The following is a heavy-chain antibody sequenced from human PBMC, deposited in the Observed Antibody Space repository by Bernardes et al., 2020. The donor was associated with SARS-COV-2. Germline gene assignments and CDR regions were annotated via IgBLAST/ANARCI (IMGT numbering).Heavy chain of an antibody. CDR2: IYYSGST. CDR3: ARLNDILTGYHYLDY. Sequence: SETLSLTCTVSGGSISSSSYYWGWIRQPPGKGLEWIGSIYYSGSTYYNPSLKSRVTISVDTSKNQFSLKLSSVTAADTAVYYCARLNDILTGYHYLDYWGKGTLVTGSS. V-gene: IGHV4-39*01. CDR1: GGSISSSSYY. D-gene: IGHD3-9*01. J-gene: IGHJ4*02.